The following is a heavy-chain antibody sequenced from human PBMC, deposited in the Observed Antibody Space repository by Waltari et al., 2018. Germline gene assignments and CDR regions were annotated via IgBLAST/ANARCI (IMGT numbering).Heavy chain of an antibody. J-gene: IGHJ4*02. V-gene: IGHV4-38-2*01. CDR2: IYHSGST. CDR3: ARAPITGTTFYFDY. Sequence: QVQLQESGPGLVKPSETLSLTCAVSGYSISSGYYWDWIRQPPGKGLEWIGSIYHSGSTYYNPSLKSRVTISVDTSKNQFSLKLSSVTAADTAVYYCARAPITGTTFYFDYWGQGTLVTVSS. D-gene: IGHD1-20*01. CDR1: GYSISSGYY.